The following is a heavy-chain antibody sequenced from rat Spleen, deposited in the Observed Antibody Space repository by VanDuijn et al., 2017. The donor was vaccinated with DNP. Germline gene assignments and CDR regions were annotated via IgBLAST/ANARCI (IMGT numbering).Heavy chain of an antibody. CDR2: ISTSGSRT. V-gene: IGHV5-27*01. CDR1: GFTFSNYY. CDR3: TKDAFDY. J-gene: IGHJ2*01. Sequence: EVQLVESGGGLVQPGRSLKLSCAASGFTFSNYYMAWVRQAPKKGLEWVATISTSGSRTYYRDSVKGRFTISRENARSTLYLQMESLRSEDTATYYCTKDAFDYWGQGVMVTVSS.